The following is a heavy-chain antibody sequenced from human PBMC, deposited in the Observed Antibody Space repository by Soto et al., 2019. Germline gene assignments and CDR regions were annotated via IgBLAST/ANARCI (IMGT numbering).Heavy chain of an antibody. CDR2: IKQDGSEK. D-gene: IGHD6-19*01. CDR1: GFTFSSYW. CDR3: ARSRRGIAVAGTRIYYYYYMDV. V-gene: IGHV3-7*01. Sequence: GGSLRLSCAASGFTFSSYWMSWVRQAPGKGLEWVANIKQDGSEKYYVDSVKGRFTISRDNAKNSLYLQMNSLRAEDTAVYYCARSRRGIAVAGTRIYYYYYMDVWGKGTTVTVSS. J-gene: IGHJ6*03.